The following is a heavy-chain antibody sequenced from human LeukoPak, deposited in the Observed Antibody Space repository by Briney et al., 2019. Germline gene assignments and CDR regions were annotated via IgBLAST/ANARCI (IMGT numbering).Heavy chain of an antibody. V-gene: IGHV4-4*08. D-gene: IGHD3-10*01. J-gene: IGHJ4*02. CDR3: ARDLFRGYHSFDY. CDR1: GGSISSYY. CDR2: IYYSGST. Sequence: PSETLSLTCTVSGGSISSYYWSWIRQPPGKGLEWIGYIYYSGSTNYNPSLKSRVTISLDTSRNQFSLNLNSVTAADTAVYYCARDLFRGYHSFDYWGQGALVTVSS.